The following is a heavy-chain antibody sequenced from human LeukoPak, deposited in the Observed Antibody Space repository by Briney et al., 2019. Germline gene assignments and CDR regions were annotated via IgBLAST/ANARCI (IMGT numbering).Heavy chain of an antibody. Sequence: GSLRLSCAASGFTFSSYSMNWVRQPPGKGLEWIGSIYYSGSTYYYPSLKSRVTISVDTSKNQFSLKLTSVTAADTAVYYCARGVNSGYFDYCGQGTLVTVSS. J-gene: IGHJ4*02. D-gene: IGHD1-26*01. CDR1: GFTFSSYS. CDR3: ARGVNSGYFDY. V-gene: IGHV4-39*07. CDR2: IYYSGST.